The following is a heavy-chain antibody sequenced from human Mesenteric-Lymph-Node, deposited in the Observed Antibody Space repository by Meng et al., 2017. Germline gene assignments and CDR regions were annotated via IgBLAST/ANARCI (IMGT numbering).Heavy chain of an antibody. D-gene: IGHD6-13*01. CDR3: ARDGFRQRIAAAGAAGDYYYYYGMDV. J-gene: IGHJ6*02. CDR1: GYTFTGYY. CDR2: INPNSGGT. V-gene: IGHV1-2*06. Sequence: ASVKVSCKASGYTFTGYYMHWVRQAPGQGLEWMGRINPNSGGTNYAQKFQGRVTMTRDTSISTAYMELSRLRSDDTAVYYCARDGFRQRIAAAGAAGDYYYYYGMDVWGQGTTVTVSS.